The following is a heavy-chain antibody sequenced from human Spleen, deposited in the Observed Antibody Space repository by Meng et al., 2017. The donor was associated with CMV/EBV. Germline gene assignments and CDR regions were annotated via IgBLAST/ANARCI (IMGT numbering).Heavy chain of an antibody. J-gene: IGHJ5*02. CDR2: IKKDGSET. V-gene: IGHV3-7*03. D-gene: IGHD3-16*01. Sequence: GESLKISCAASGFTFNNFWMTWVRQAPGKGLEWVANIKKDGSETYYLESLRGRFTISRDNSKNSLYLQMNSLRAEDAALYYCAKDKGGWFDPWGQGTLVTVSS. CDR3: AKDKGGWFDP. CDR1: GFTFNNFW.